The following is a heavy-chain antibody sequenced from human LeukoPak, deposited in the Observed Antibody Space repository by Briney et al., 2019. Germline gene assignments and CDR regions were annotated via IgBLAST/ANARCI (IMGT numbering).Heavy chain of an antibody. CDR3: VSPRGFSYGYFDY. CDR2: IYYSKNT. Sequence: SETLSLTCTVSGGSISSSSAYWGRMRQPPGKGLEWIGSIYYSKNTYYNPSLKSRVTISADTSKNQFSLTLGSVSATDTAVYYCVSPRGFSYGYFDYWGQGTLVTVSS. V-gene: IGHV4-39*01. J-gene: IGHJ4*02. D-gene: IGHD5-18*01. CDR1: GGSISSSSAY.